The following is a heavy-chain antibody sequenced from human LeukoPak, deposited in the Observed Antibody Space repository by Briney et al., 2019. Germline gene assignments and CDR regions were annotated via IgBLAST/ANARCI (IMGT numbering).Heavy chain of an antibody. CDR1: GGSFSGYY. J-gene: IGHJ4*02. CDR3: ARGLRMSSTTVVRPVYLDY. D-gene: IGHD4-17*01. CDR2: INHSGST. Sequence: SETLSLTCAVYGGSFSGYYWSWIRQPPGKGLEWIGEINHSGSTNYNPSLKSRVTISVDTSKNQFSLKLSSVTAADTAVYYCARGLRMSSTTVVRPVYLDYWGQGTLVTVSS. V-gene: IGHV4-34*01.